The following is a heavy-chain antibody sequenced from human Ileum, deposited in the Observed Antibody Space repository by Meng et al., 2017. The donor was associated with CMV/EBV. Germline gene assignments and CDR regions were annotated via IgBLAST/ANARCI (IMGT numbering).Heavy chain of an antibody. CDR1: GYTFTGYY. CDR2: INPNSGGT. J-gene: IGHJ4*02. D-gene: IGHD3-22*01. CDR3: ARHLAIDTYYFDY. V-gene: IGHV1-2*02. Sequence: ASVKVSCKASGYTFTGYYMHWVRQAPGQGLEWMGWINPNSGGTNYAQKFQGRVTMTRDTSISTAYMELSRLRSDDTAVYYCARHLAIDTYYFDYWGQGTLVTGSS.